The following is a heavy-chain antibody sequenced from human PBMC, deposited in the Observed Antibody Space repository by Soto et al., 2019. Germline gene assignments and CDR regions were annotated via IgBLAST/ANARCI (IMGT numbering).Heavy chain of an antibody. CDR2: VSYDGSKE. Sequence: LRLSCAASGFTFRSFAMHWVRQAPGKGLEWVAVVSYDGSKEYYADSVKGRFTISRDNSKNTLYLQMNSLRAEDTAVYYCAAPRGELLYYFDYWGQGTLVTVSS. J-gene: IGHJ4*02. CDR3: AAPRGELLYYFDY. V-gene: IGHV3-30-3*01. D-gene: IGHD3-10*01. CDR1: GFTFRSFA.